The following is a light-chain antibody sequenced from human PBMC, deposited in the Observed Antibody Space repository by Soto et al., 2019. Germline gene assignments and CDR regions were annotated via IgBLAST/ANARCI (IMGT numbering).Light chain of an antibody. CDR3: QQYNSPSWP. J-gene: IGKJ1*01. Sequence: DIQMTQSPSTLSASVGDRVTITCRASQSISSWLAWYQQKPGKAPKLLIYDASSLESGVPSRFSGSGSGTECTLTISSLQPDDFATYYCQQYNSPSWPFGQGTKVE. CDR2: DAS. V-gene: IGKV1-5*01. CDR1: QSISSW.